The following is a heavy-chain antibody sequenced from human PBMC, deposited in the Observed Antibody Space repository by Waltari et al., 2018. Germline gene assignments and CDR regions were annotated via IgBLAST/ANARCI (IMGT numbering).Heavy chain of an antibody. Sequence: QLQLQQSGPGLVKPSESLSLTCGVSGDSMCDNYWWSWVRQSPEKGLEWIGQIHRSGRTYYNPSLETRVSVSMDTSNNKFFLKLSSAIAADTAVYYCARDRGRGLYFDSWGQGTLVTVSP. CDR3: ARDRGRGLYFDS. V-gene: IGHV4-4*02. CDR2: IHRSGRT. CDR1: GDSMCDNYW. D-gene: IGHD2-15*01. J-gene: IGHJ4*02.